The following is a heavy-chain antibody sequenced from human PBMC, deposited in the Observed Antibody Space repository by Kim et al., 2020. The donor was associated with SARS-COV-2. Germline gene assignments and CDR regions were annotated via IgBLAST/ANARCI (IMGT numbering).Heavy chain of an antibody. CDR1: GGSFRGYY. CDR3: WRGTRH. Sequence: SETLSLTCPVYGGSFRGYYCGWICQHPGKGLVWVWEVNHCGSTNYYPSLKIRVTVAVDTATNQVCMRLRAMTAADTAVNKCWRGTRHW. CDR2: VNHCGST. J-gene: IGHJ1*01. V-gene: IGHV4-34*01.